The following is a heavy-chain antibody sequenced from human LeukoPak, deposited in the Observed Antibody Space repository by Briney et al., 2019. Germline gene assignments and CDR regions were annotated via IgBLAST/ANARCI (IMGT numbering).Heavy chain of an antibody. Sequence: PGGSLRLSCAASGFTFSSYAMHWVRQAPGKGLEWVAVISYDGSNKYYADSVKGRFTISRDNSKDTLYLQMNRLRAEDTAVYYCAKDPRWSQGNYFDYWGQGTLVTVSS. D-gene: IGHD2-15*01. V-gene: IGHV3-30-3*01. J-gene: IGHJ4*02. CDR1: GFTFSSYA. CDR3: AKDPRWSQGNYFDY. CDR2: ISYDGSNK.